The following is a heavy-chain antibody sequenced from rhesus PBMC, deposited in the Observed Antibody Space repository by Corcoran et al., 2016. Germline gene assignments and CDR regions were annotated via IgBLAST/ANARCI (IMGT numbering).Heavy chain of an antibody. D-gene: IGHD4-11*01. J-gene: IGHJ4*01. CDR2: ISSVGSN. CDR3: ASLTYQYYFDY. Sequence: QVQLQESGPGLVKPSETLSLTCAVSGYSISSGYYWGWLRQPPGKGLEWIGHISSVGSNDLNPSLKMRVTLSVDTSKNQFSLKLSSVTAADTAVYYCASLTYQYYFDYWGQGVLVTVSS. V-gene: IGHV4S14*01. CDR1: GYSISSGYY.